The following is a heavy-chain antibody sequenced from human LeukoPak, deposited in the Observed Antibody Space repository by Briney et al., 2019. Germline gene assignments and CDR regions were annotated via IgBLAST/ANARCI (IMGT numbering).Heavy chain of an antibody. J-gene: IGHJ3*02. V-gene: IGHV6-1*01. CDR2: TYYRSKWYN. Sequence: SQTLSLTCAISGDSVSSNSAAWNWIRQSPSRGLEWLGRTYYRSKWYNDYAVSVKSRITINPDTSKNQFSLQLNSVTPEDTAVYYCARVPRDSSGYFDAFDIWGQGTMVTVSS. D-gene: IGHD3-22*01. CDR1: GDSVSSNSAA. CDR3: ARVPRDSSGYFDAFDI.